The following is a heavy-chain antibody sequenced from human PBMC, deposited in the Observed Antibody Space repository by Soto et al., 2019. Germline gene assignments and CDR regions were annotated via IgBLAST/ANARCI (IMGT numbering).Heavy chain of an antibody. J-gene: IGHJ6*02. CDR1: GFTFSSYA. CDR3: AKGRYYYDSSGYYLYYYYDYGMDV. V-gene: IGHV3-23*01. CDR2: ISGSGGST. Sequence: GGSLRLSCAASGFTFSSYAMSWVRQAPGKGLEWVSAISGSGGSTYYADYVKGRFTISRDNSKNTLYLQMNRLRAEDTAVYYCAKGRYYYDSSGYYLYYYYDYGMDVWGQGTTVTVSS. D-gene: IGHD3-22*01.